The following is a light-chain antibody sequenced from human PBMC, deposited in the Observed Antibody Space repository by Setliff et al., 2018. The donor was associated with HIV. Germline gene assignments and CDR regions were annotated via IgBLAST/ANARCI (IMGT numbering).Light chain of an antibody. CDR3: SSYAITNTLP. CDR1: SSDIGGYSH. CDR2: EVS. J-gene: IGLJ1*01. Sequence: QSVLTQPASVSGSPGQSITISCTGTSSDIGGYSHVSWYQQHPGKVPKLMIYEVSNRPSGVSNRFSGSKSGNTASLTISGLQAEDEADYYCSSYAITNTLPFGTGTKVTVL. V-gene: IGLV2-14*01.